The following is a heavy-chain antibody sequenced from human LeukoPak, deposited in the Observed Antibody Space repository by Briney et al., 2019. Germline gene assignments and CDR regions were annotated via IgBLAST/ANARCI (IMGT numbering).Heavy chain of an antibody. Sequence: SETLSLTCTVSGDSISSSPYFCGWLRQPPGKGLEWIGSIYYSGSTYYNPSLKSRVTISVDTSKNQFSLKLSSVTAADTAVYYCASNTAMVVGDAFDIWGQGTMVTVSS. CDR1: GDSISSSPYF. CDR2: IYYSGST. V-gene: IGHV4-39*01. D-gene: IGHD5-18*01. J-gene: IGHJ3*02. CDR3: ASNTAMVVGDAFDI.